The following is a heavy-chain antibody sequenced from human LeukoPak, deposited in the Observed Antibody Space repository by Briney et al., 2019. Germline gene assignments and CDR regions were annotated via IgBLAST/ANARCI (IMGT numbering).Heavy chain of an antibody. Sequence: SETLSLTCAVYGGSFSGYYWSWIRQPPGKGLEWIGEINHSGSTNYNPSLKSRVTISVDTSKNQFSLKLSSVTAADTAVYYCARSGASGYPYFDYWGQGTLVTVSS. J-gene: IGHJ4*02. CDR2: INHSGST. CDR1: GGSFSGYY. CDR3: ARSGASGYPYFDY. D-gene: IGHD3-22*01. V-gene: IGHV4-34*01.